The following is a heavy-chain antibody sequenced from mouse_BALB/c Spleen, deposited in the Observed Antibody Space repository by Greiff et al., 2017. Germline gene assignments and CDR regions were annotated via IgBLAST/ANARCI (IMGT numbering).Heavy chain of an antibody. V-gene: IGHV1-7*01. CDR1: GYTFTSYW. CDR2: INPSTGYT. CDR3: ASLYGNYGGFDY. J-gene: IGHJ2*01. Sequence: QVQLKESGAELAKPGASVKMSCKASGYTFTSYWMHWVKQRPGQGLEWIGYINPSTGYTEYNQKFKDKATLTADKSSSTAYMQLSSLTSEDSAVYYCASLYGNYGGFDYWGQGTTLTVSS. D-gene: IGHD2-1*01.